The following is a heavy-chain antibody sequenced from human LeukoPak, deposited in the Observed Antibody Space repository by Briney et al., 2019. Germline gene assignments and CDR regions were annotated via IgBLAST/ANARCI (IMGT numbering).Heavy chain of an antibody. J-gene: IGHJ4*02. V-gene: IGHV3-21*01. CDR1: GFTFSSYW. D-gene: IGHD3-22*01. Sequence: PGGSLRLSRAASGFTFSSYWMSWVRQAPGKGLEWVSSIRSISSYIYYADSVKGRFTISRDNAENSLYLQMNSLRAEDTAVYYCARVAWDYYDSSGYRFDYWGQGTLVTVSS. CDR2: IRSISSYI. CDR3: ARVAWDYYDSSGYRFDY.